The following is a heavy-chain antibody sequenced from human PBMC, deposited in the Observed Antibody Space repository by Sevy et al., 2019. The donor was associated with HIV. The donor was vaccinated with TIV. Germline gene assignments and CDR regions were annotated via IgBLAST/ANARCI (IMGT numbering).Heavy chain of an antibody. CDR1: GFSFSTSGVG. CDR3: AHRRLKGSTIPEFDY. Sequence: SGPTLVKPTQTLTLTCTFSGFSFSTSGVGVGWIRQPPGKALEWLALIYWDDDKRYSPSLKSRFTITKDTSKDQVVLTMGNMDPVETGTYYCAHRRLKGSTIPEFDYWGQGTLVTVSS. J-gene: IGHJ4*02. V-gene: IGHV2-5*02. D-gene: IGHD3-9*01. CDR2: IYWDDDK.